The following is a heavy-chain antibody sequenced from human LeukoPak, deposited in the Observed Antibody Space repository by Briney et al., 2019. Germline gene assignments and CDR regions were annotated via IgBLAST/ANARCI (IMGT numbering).Heavy chain of an antibody. V-gene: IGHV3-23*01. CDR1: GFIFNSYA. D-gene: IGHD3-10*01. CDR2: IIDSGIST. Sequence: GGSLRLSCAASGFIFNSYAMAWVRQAPEKGLEWVSSIIDSGISTYYADSVKGRFTISRDNSKNTLYLQMNSLRAEDTAVYYCARDLRGPLGYFDLWGRGTLVTVSS. J-gene: IGHJ2*01. CDR3: ARDLRGPLGYFDL.